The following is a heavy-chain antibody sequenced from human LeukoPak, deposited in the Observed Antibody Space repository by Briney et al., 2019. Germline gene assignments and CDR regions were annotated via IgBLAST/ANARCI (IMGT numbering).Heavy chain of an antibody. CDR2: ISDSGGS. V-gene: IGHV4-61*01. J-gene: IGHJ4*02. D-gene: IGHD3-22*01. CDR1: GGSVSSGISY. Sequence: SETLSLTCSVSGGSVSSGISYWSWIRQPPGEGLEWIAYISDSGGSDYNPSLRGRVTISLDTSKNQFSLRLTSITAADTAVYYCARENSSGYFLSTSYFDYWGQGTLVTVSS. CDR3: ARENSSGYFLSTSYFDY.